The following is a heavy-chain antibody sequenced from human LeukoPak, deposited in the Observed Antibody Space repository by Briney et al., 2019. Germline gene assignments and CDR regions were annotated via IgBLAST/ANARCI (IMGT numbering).Heavy chain of an antibody. D-gene: IGHD2-15*01. CDR2: IYHSGST. CDR1: GSSISSSNW. V-gene: IGHV4-4*02. Sequence: SETLSLTCAVSGSSISSSNWWIWVRQPPGKGLEWIGEIYHSGSTNYNPSLKSRVTISVDKSKNQFSLKLTSVTAADTAVYYCARGPYCSGGSCHFDYWGQGTLVTVSS. CDR3: ARGPYCSGGSCHFDY. J-gene: IGHJ4*02.